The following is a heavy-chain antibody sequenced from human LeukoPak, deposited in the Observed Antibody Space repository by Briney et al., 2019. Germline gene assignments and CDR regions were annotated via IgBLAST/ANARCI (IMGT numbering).Heavy chain of an antibody. J-gene: IGHJ4*02. CDR1: GGSISSSNW. CDR3: ARFNVRGVIMGAFDY. Sequence: PSETLSLTCAVSGGSISSSNWWSWVRQPPGKGLEWIGEIYHSGSTNYNPSLKSRATISVDKSKNQFSLKLSSVTAADTAVYYCARFNVRGVIMGAFDYWGQGTLVTVSS. D-gene: IGHD3-10*01. V-gene: IGHV4-4*02. CDR2: IYHSGST.